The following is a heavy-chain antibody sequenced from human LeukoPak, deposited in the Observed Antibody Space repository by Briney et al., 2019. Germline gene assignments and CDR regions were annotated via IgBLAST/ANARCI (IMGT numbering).Heavy chain of an antibody. CDR3: AKVNVGNFDWLPEYYFDY. CDR2: INHSGST. CDR1: GGSFSGYY. J-gene: IGHJ4*02. V-gene: IGHV4-34*01. Sequence: SETLSLTCAVYGGSFSGYYWSWIRQPPGKGLEWIGEINHSGSTNYNPSLKSRVTISVDTSKNQFSLKLSSVTAADTAVYYCAKVNVGNFDWLPEYYFDYWGQGTLVTVSS. D-gene: IGHD3-9*01.